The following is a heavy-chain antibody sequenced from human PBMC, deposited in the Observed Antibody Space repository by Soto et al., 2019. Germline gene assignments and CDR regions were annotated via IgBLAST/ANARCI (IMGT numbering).Heavy chain of an antibody. CDR2: INAGNGRE. D-gene: IGHD3-10*01. V-gene: IGHV1-3*01. CDR3: ARGGGWVGEASFDS. Sequence: QVQLEQSGAEVKKPGASVKVSCKTSGYTFTSYTLHWVRQAPGQGLEWMGWINAGNGREKYSQRFQDRVSLSTDKSATPPYMELRTLRSEDTAMYYCARGGGWVGEASFDSWGQGTLVTVSS. CDR1: GYTFTSYT. J-gene: IGHJ4*02.